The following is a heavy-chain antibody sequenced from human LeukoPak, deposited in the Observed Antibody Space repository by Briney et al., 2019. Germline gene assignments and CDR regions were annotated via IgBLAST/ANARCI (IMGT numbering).Heavy chain of an antibody. D-gene: IGHD3-22*01. CDR1: GFTFSSYG. CDR2: IRYDGSNK. V-gene: IGHV3-30*02. Sequence: QPGGSLRLSCAASGFTFSSYGMHWVRQAPGKGLEWVAFIRYDGSNKYYADSVKGRFTISRDNSKNTLYLQMNSLRAEDTAVYYCAKDPRFRYYDSSGYFDYWGQGTLVTVSS. J-gene: IGHJ4*02. CDR3: AKDPRFRYYDSSGYFDY.